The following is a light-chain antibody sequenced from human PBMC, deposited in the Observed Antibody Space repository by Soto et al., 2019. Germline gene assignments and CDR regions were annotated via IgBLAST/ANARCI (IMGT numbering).Light chain of an antibody. CDR2: GNS. Sequence: QSVLTRPPSVSGAPGQRVTISCTGSSSNIGAGYDVHWYQQLPGAAPKLLIYGNSNRPSGVPDRFSGSRSGTSASLAITGLQPEDEADYYCQSYDTPVYVFGGGTKLTVL. V-gene: IGLV1-40*01. CDR1: SSNIGAGYD. J-gene: IGLJ2*01. CDR3: QSYDTPVYV.